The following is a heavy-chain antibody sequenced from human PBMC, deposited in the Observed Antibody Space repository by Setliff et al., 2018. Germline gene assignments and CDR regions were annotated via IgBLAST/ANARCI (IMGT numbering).Heavy chain of an antibody. J-gene: IGHJ5*02. CDR3: ARGARLYETDHHYYGWLDP. V-gene: IGHV3-7*01. CDR1: EFTFNKYW. CDR2: IDPDGIGK. D-gene: IGHD3-22*01. Sequence: PGGSLRLSCAASEFTFNKYWMTWVRQAPGKGLEWVANIDPDGIGKYYIDSVRGRFTISRDNAQKTLYLHMNNLRAEDTAVYHCARGARLYETDHHYYGWLDPWGQGTLVTVSS.